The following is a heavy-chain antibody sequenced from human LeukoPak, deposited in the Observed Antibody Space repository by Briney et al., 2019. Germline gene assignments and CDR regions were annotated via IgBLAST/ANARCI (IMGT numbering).Heavy chain of an antibody. J-gene: IGHJ4*02. Sequence: VSVKVSCKASGYTFTSYDINWVRQATGQGLEWMGWMNPNSGNTGYAQKFQGRVTMTRNTSISTAYMELSSLRSEDTAVYYCAKDGRVLLWFGEGLDYWGQGTLVTVSS. CDR3: AKDGRVLLWFGEGLDY. V-gene: IGHV1-8*01. D-gene: IGHD3-10*01. CDR2: MNPNSGNT. CDR1: GYTFTSYD.